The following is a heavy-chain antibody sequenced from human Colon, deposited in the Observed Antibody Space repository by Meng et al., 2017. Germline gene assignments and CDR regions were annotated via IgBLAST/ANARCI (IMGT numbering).Heavy chain of an antibody. CDR1: GFTFSSYW. D-gene: IGHD1-26*01. CDR3: AAFRSGKIDY. V-gene: IGHV3/OR16-13*01. Sequence: VQLVESGGGLVQPGGFLRLSCAASGFTFSSYWMHWVRQAPGKVLVWVSRINSDGSSTSYADSMKGQFTISRDNAKNTLYLQMNSLRAEDTAVYYCAAFRSGKIDYWGQGTLVTVSS. CDR2: INSDGSST. J-gene: IGHJ4*02.